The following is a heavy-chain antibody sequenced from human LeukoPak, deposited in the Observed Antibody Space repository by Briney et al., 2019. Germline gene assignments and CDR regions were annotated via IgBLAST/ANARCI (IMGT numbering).Heavy chain of an antibody. Sequence: PGGSLRLSCAASGFTFSSYAMHWVRQAPGKGLEYVSGISSNVGSTNYANSVKGRFTISRDNSKNTLYLQMGSLRVEDMAVYYCARDLRGSNAYWGQGTLVTVSS. CDR3: ARDLRGSNAY. V-gene: IGHV3-64*01. D-gene: IGHD1-26*01. CDR2: ISSNVGST. J-gene: IGHJ4*02. CDR1: GFTFSSYA.